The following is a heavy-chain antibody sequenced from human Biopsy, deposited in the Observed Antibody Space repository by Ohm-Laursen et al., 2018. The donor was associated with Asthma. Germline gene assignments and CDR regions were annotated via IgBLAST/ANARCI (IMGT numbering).Heavy chain of an antibody. J-gene: IGHJ4*02. CDR2: HDHVEGGT. Sequence: SVKVSCKVSGYSLTDLSMHWVRQAPGQGLEWMGGHDHVEGGTVNARRFQGRVTMTEDTSTDTAYMELSSLSSDDTAVYYCASDFPKDYVRYNFQFWGQGTLVTVSS. V-gene: IGHV1-24*01. D-gene: IGHD4-17*01. CDR3: ASDFPKDYVRYNFQF. CDR1: GYSLTDLS.